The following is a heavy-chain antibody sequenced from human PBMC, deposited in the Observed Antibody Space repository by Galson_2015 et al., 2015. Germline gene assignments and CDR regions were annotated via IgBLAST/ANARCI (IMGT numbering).Heavy chain of an antibody. D-gene: IGHD3-10*01. CDR3: ARGEGYYYGSGRTLYFDD. V-gene: IGHV5-51*01. J-gene: IGHJ4*02. CDR2: IYPGDSDT. CDR1: GYSFTSHW. Sequence: QSGAEVKKPGESLKISCKGSGYSFTSHWIAWVRQMPGKGLEWMGIIYPGDSDTRHSPSFQGQVTISADKSISTAFLQWSSLKASDTAIYYCARGEGYYYGSGRTLYFDDWGQGTLVTVSS.